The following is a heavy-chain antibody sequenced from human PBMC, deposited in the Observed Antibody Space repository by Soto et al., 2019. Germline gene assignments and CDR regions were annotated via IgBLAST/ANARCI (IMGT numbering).Heavy chain of an antibody. CDR2: IYNGGST. D-gene: IGHD3-3*01. J-gene: IGHJ4*02. Sequence: SETLSLTCTVSGDSVSSVGFHWAWLRRPPGKGLEWIGYIYNGGSTYYRPSLESRMHMPLDATRNHYSLRLTSVTAADTAVYFCARAPVGLDTISYFDYWGQGKLVTVSS. CDR3: ARAPVGLDTISYFDY. V-gene: IGHV4-30-4*01. CDR1: GDSVSSVGFH.